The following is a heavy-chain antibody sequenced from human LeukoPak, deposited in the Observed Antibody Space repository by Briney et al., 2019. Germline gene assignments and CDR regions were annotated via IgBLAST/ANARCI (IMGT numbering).Heavy chain of an antibody. CDR3: AKDLYRDGYNFADY. CDR1: GFIVNTYY. J-gene: IGHJ4*02. V-gene: IGHV3-66*02. Sequence: GGSLRLSCAVSGFIVNTYYMSWVRQAPGKGLEWVSIIYSDGSTYYADSVKGRFTISRDNSKNTLYLQMNSLRAEDTAVYYCAKDLYRDGYNFADYWGQGTLVTVSS. D-gene: IGHD5-24*01. CDR2: IYSDGST.